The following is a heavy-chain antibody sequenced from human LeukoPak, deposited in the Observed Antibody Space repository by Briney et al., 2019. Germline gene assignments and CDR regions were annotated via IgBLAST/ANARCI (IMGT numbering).Heavy chain of an antibody. D-gene: IGHD2-8*01. CDR2: VSLTGLT. J-gene: IGHJ4*02. Sequence: PSETLSLTCGVSGGSITRTNWWSWVRQPPGPGLEWIWEVSLTGLTNYNSSLSCRVIMALDTSKNHLSLNLTSVTAADTAVYYCTRENGAFSPFGYWGQGTLVTVPS. V-gene: IGHV4-4*02. CDR1: GGSITRTNW. CDR3: TRENGAFSPFGY.